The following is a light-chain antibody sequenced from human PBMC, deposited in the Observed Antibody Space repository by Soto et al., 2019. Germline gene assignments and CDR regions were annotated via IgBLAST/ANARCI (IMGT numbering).Light chain of an antibody. J-gene: IGLJ1*01. CDR2: DIS. V-gene: IGLV2-14*01. CDR1: SSDVGGYNY. Sequence: QSALTQPASVSGSPGQSITISCPGTSSDVGGYNYVSWYQQHPGKAPKLMIYDISNRPSGVSNRFSGSKSGNTASLTISGLQADDEADYYCSSYTSSSTRVFGTGTKLTVL. CDR3: SSYTSSSTRV.